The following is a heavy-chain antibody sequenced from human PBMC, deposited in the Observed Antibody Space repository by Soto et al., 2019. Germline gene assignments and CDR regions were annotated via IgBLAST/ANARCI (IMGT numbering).Heavy chain of an antibody. CDR2: IYYSGST. CDR1: GGSISSYY. Sequence: PSETLSLTCTVSGGSISSYYWSWIRQPPGKGLEWIGYIYYSGSTNYNPSLKSRVTISVDTSKNQFSLKLSSVTAADTAVYYCARDLDYGDYETKFDPWGQGTLVTVSS. D-gene: IGHD4-17*01. V-gene: IGHV4-59*01. CDR3: ARDLDYGDYETKFDP. J-gene: IGHJ5*02.